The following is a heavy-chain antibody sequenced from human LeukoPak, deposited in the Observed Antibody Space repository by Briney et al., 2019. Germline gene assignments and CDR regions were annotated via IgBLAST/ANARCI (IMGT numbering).Heavy chain of an antibody. D-gene: IGHD1-7*01. CDR2: IYHSGST. CDR3: ARSTRSRELPALNWFDP. Sequence: SETLSLTCTVSGYSISSGYYWGWIRQPPGKGLEWIGSIYHSGSTYYNPSLKSRVTISVDTSKNQFSLKLSSVTAADTAVYYCARSTRSRELPALNWFDPWGQGTLVTVSS. CDR1: GYSISSGYY. V-gene: IGHV4-38-2*02. J-gene: IGHJ5*02.